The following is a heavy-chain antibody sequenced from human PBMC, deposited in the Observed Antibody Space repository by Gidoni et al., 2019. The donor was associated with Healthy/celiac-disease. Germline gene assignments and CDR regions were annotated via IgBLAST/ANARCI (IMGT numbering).Heavy chain of an antibody. CDR3: ARGLRGVAADTRYYYYYMDV. CDR1: GYTFPSYD. CDR2: MNPNSGNT. Sequence: QVQLVQSGAEVKKPGASVKVSCKASGYTFPSYDINWVRQATGQGLEWMGWMNPNSGNTGYAQKFQGRVTMTRNTSISTAYMELSSLRSEDTAVYYCARGLRGVAADTRYYYYYMDVWGKGTTVTVSS. J-gene: IGHJ6*03. V-gene: IGHV1-8*01. D-gene: IGHD2-15*01.